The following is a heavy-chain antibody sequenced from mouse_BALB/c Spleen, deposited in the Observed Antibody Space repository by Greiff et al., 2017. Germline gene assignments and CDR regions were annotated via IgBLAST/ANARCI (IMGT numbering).Heavy chain of an antibody. D-gene: IGHD1-1*01. V-gene: IGHV5-12-2*01. CDR3: ARDATAYRYGSSPYYAMDY. J-gene: IGHJ4*01. CDR2: ISNGGGST. CDR1: GFTFSSYT. Sequence: EVMLVESGGGLVQPGGSLKLSCAASGFTFSSYTMSWVRQTPEKRLEWVAYISNGGGSTYYPDTVKGRFTISRDNAKNNLYLQMSSLKSEDTAMYYCARDATAYRYGSSPYYAMDYWGQGTSVTVSS.